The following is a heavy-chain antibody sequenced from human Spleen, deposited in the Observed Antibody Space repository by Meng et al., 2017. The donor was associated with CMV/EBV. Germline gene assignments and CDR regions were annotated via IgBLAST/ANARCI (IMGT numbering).Heavy chain of an antibody. CDR2: IYYSGST. V-gene: IGHV4-39*07. J-gene: IGHJ4*02. D-gene: IGHD1-14*01. Sequence: LQLQGAGPGRVKPSETLSLTCTVSRGFISSSSYYWGWIRQPPGKGLEWIGSIYYSGSTYYNPSLKSRVTISVDTSKNQFSLKLSSVTAADTAVYYCARSGRFDYWGQGTLVTVSS. CDR3: ARSGRFDY. CDR1: RGFISSSSYY.